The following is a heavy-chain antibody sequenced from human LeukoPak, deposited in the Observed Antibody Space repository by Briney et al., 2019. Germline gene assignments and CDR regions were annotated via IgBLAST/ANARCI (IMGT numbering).Heavy chain of an antibody. Sequence: SVKVSCKASGGTFSSYAISWVRQAPGQGLEWMGGIIPIFGTANYAQKFQGRVTITADKSTSTAYMELSSLRSEDTAVYYCARVRVTVVRGTFDPWGQGTLVTVSS. J-gene: IGHJ5*02. D-gene: IGHD3-10*01. CDR3: ARVRVTVVRGTFDP. CDR2: IIPIFGTA. V-gene: IGHV1-69*06. CDR1: GGTFSSYA.